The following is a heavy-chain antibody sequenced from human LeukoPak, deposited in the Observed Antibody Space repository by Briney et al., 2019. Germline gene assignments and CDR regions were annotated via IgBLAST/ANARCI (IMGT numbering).Heavy chain of an antibody. V-gene: IGHV1-69*05. CDR1: GGTFSSYA. CDR2: IIPIFGTA. CDR3: ARDHSGDGYNPFWDY. J-gene: IGHJ4*02. Sequence: ASVKVSCKASGGTFSSYAISLVRQAPGQGLEWMGGIIPIFGTANYAQKFQGRVTITTDESTSTAYMELSSLRSEDTAVYYCARDHSGDGYNPFWDYWGQGTLVTVSS. D-gene: IGHD5-24*01.